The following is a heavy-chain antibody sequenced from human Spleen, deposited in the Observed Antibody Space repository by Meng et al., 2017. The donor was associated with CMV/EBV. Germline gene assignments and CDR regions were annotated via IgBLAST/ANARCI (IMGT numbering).Heavy chain of an antibody. V-gene: IGHV4-61*01. Sequence: SETLSLTCTVSGGSVNSGSYYWSWIRQPPGKGLEWIGYIYYSGSTNYNPSLKSRVTISVDTSKNQFSLKLSSVTAADTAVYYCARTPLGYCSSTSCYYFQHWGQGTLVTVSS. CDR2: IYYSGST. D-gene: IGHD2-2*01. CDR1: GGSVNSGSYY. CDR3: ARTPLGYCSSTSCYYFQH. J-gene: IGHJ1*01.